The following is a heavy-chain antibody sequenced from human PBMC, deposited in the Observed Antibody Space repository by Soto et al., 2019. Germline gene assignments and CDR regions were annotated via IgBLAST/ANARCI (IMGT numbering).Heavy chain of an antibody. Sequence: ASVKVSCKTSGYTFTMYGISWVRQVPGQGLEWMGWISPYNGNTNYAQKLQGRVTMTTDTSTSTAYMELRSLRSDDTAVYYCASNPIRNRLIAVAGTVYYYYGMDVWGQGTTVTVSS. CDR1: GYTFTMYG. CDR2: ISPYNGNT. J-gene: IGHJ6*02. CDR3: ASNPIRNRLIAVAGTVYYYYGMDV. V-gene: IGHV1-18*01. D-gene: IGHD6-19*01.